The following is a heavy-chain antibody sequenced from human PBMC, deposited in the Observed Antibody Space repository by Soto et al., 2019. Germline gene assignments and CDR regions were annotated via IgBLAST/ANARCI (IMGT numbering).Heavy chain of an antibody. J-gene: IGHJ4*02. CDR3: AREVVVAANFFDY. CDR2: IYSGGST. CDR1: GFTVSSNY. Sequence: EVQLVESGGGLVQPGGSLRLSCAASGFTVSSNYMSWVRQAPGKGLEWVSVIYSGGSTYYADSVKGRFTISRDNSKNTLYLQMNSLRAEDTAVYYWAREVVVAANFFDYWGQGTLVTVSS. D-gene: IGHD2-15*01. V-gene: IGHV3-66*01.